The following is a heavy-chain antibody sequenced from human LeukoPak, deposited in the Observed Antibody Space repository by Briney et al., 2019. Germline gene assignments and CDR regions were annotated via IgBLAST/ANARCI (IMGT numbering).Heavy chain of an antibody. CDR2: ISYDGRQN. Sequence: GGSLRLSCAASGFTFSTYAMNWVRQAPGKGLEWVAVISYDGRQNYYADSVKGRFTISRDNSKSTLYLQMNSLRTEDTAVYYCAKGGPPTGASPRPWDFNYWGQGTLVTVSS. V-gene: IGHV3-30*04. CDR3: AKGGPPTGASPRPWDFNY. J-gene: IGHJ4*02. D-gene: IGHD1-26*01. CDR1: GFTFSTYA.